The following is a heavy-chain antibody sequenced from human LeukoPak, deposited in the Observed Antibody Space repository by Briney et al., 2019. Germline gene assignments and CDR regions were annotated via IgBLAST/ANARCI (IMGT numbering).Heavy chain of an antibody. D-gene: IGHD3-10*01. CDR1: GYTFTSYG. CDR3: ARVNVRTARDGSGSLEGFDP. V-gene: IGHV1-18*01. CDR2: ISAYNGNT. Sequence: GASVKVSCKASGYTFTSYGISWVRQAPGQGLEWMGWISAYNGNTNYAQKLQGRVTMTTDTSTSTAYMELRSLRSDDTAVYYCARVNVRTARDGSGSLEGFDPWGQGTLVTVSS. J-gene: IGHJ5*02.